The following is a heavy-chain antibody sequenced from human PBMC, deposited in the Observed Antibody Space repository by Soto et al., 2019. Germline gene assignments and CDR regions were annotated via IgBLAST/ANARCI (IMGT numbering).Heavy chain of an antibody. D-gene: IGHD5-18*01. V-gene: IGHV3-15*01. Sequence: GSLRLSCAASGFTFSNAWMSWVRQAPGKGLEWVGRIKSKTDGGTTDYAAPVKGRFTISRDDSKNTLYLQMNSLKTEDTAVYYCTTGGYSSDYYGMDVWGQGTTVTVSS. J-gene: IGHJ6*02. CDR3: TTGGYSSDYYGMDV. CDR2: IKSKTDGGTT. CDR1: GFTFSNAW.